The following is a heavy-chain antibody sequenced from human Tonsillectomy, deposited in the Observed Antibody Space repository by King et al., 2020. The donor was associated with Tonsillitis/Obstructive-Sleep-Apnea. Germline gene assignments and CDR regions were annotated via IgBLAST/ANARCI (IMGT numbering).Heavy chain of an antibody. Sequence: VQLVESGGGLVQPGGSLRLSCAAYGFTFSSYAMSWVRQAPGKGLEWVSTISGSGGSTYYADSVKGRFTISRDNSKNTLYLQMNSLRAEETAVYYCAKGVASYSSGWYYFDCWGQGILVTVSS. CDR3: AKGVASYSSGWYYFDC. D-gene: IGHD6-19*01. CDR2: ISGSGGST. CDR1: GFTFSSYA. V-gene: IGHV3-23*04. J-gene: IGHJ4*02.